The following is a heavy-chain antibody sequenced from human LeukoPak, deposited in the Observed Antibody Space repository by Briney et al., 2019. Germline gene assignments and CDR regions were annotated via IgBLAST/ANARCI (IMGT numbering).Heavy chain of an antibody. Sequence: SVKVSCKASGGTFSSYAINWVRQAPGQGLEWMGGIIPIFGTANYAQKFQGRVTITADESTSTAYMELSSLRSEDTAVYYCARALHLELHSHLDSWGQGTLVTVSS. CDR2: IIPIFGTA. CDR3: ARALHLELHSHLDS. D-gene: IGHD1-1*01. CDR1: GGTFSSYA. J-gene: IGHJ4*02. V-gene: IGHV1-69*13.